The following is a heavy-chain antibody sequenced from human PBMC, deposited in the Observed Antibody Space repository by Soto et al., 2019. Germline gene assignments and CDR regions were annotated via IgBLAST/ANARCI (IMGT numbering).Heavy chain of an antibody. CDR2: IYYSGNT. Sequence: SETLSLTCSVSGGSINSGDSYWNWIRQNPGKGLEWIGFIYYSGNTYYNPSLKSRCTISVDTSKNQFSLKLSSVTAADTAVYYCARDRAVTEKDYYGMDVWGQGTTVTVSS. J-gene: IGHJ6*02. CDR1: GGSINSGDSY. CDR3: ARDRAVTEKDYYGMDV. D-gene: IGHD1-20*01. V-gene: IGHV4-30-4*08.